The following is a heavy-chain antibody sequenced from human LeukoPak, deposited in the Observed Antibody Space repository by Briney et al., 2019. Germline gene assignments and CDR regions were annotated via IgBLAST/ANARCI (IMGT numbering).Heavy chain of an antibody. CDR2: INHSGST. V-gene: IGHV4-34*01. CDR3: ARGGPTGIAVAGTLDY. D-gene: IGHD6-19*01. CDR1: GGSFSGYY. J-gene: IGHJ4*02. Sequence: PSETLSLTCAVYGGSFSGYYWSWIRQPPGKGLEWIGEINHSGSTNYNPSLKGRVTISVDTSKNQFSLKLSSVTAADTAVYYCARGGPTGIAVAGTLDYWGQGTLVTVSS.